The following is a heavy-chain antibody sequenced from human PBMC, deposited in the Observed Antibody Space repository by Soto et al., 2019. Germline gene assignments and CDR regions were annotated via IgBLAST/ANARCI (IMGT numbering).Heavy chain of an antibody. CDR1: GFTFSSYG. CDR2: IWYDGSNK. J-gene: IGHJ6*02. V-gene: IGHV3-33*01. Sequence: GGSLRLSCAASGFTFSSYGMHWVRQAPGKGLEWVAVIWYDGSNKYYADSVKGRFTISRGNSKNTLYLQMNSLRAEDTAVYSCARDRVATRGPYYYYGMDVWGQGTTVTVSS. D-gene: IGHD5-12*01. CDR3: ARDRVATRGPYYYYGMDV.